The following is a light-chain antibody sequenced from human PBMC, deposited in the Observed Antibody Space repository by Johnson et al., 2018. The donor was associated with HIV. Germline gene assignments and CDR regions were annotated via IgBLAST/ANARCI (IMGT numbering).Light chain of an antibody. V-gene: IGLV1-51*01. CDR3: GTWDSSLTSYV. CDR1: SSNVGSSF. Sequence: QSILTQPPSVSAAPGQTVTISCSGSSSNVGSSFVSWYRQVPGTAPKLLIYDNNKRPSWIPGRFSGSKSGPSATLGITGLQTGDEADYYCGTWDSSLTSYVFVAGTKVTVL. J-gene: IGLJ1*01. CDR2: DNN.